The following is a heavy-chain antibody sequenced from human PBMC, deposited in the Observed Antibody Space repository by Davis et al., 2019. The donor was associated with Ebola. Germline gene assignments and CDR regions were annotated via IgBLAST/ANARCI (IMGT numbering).Heavy chain of an antibody. J-gene: IGHJ2*01. CDR1: GGTFSSYA. CDR3: ARDSMVQGVMPNWYFEL. D-gene: IGHD3-10*01. CDR2: ISAYNGNT. Sequence: ASVKVSCKASGGTFSSYAISWVRQAPGQGLEWMGWISAYNGNTNYAQKLQGRVTMTTDTSTSTAYMELSSLRSEDTAVYYCARDSMVQGVMPNWYFELWGRGTLVTVSS. V-gene: IGHV1-18*01.